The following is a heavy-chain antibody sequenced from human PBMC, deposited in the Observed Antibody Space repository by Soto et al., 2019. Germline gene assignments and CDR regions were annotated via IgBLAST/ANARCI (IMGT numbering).Heavy chain of an antibody. D-gene: IGHD3-3*01. CDR2: IYYSGST. J-gene: IGHJ4*02. V-gene: IGHV4-39*01. CDR3: ARLLPAPNTYYVFWSGYYAGGVFDY. Sequence: QLQLQESGPGLVKPSETLSLTCTVSGGSISSSSYYWGWIRQPPGKGLEWIGSIYYSGSTYYNPCLKSPVTQSVYTSNTQSSLKLSSVTAAGTAVYYCARLLPAPNTYYVFWSGYYAGGVFDYWGQGTLVTVSS. CDR1: GGSISSSSYY.